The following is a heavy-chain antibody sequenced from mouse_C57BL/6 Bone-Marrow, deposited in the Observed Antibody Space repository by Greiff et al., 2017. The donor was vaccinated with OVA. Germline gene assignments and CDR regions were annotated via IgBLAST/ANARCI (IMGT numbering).Heavy chain of an antibody. Sequence: QVQLQQSGAELVKPGASVKLSCKASGYTFTEYTIHWVKRSSGQGLEWIGWFYPGSGSIKYNEKFKDKATLTADKSSSTVYMELSRLTSEDSAVYFCARHEEERDYYDYGGAWFAYWGQGTLVTVSA. CDR1: GYTFTEYT. D-gene: IGHD2-4*01. J-gene: IGHJ3*01. CDR3: ARHEEERDYYDYGGAWFAY. CDR2: FYPGSGSI. V-gene: IGHV1-62-2*01.